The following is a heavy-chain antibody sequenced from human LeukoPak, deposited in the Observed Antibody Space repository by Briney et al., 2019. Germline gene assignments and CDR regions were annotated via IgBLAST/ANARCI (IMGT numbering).Heavy chain of an antibody. CDR3: ARPWGLLSPLDV. Sequence: SETLSLTCAVYGGSFSDYYWSWIRQSPGKGLEWIGEINHGGSTNHNPSLKSRVSMSVDTSKNQFSLKLSSVTAADTAVYYCARPWGLLSPLDVWGQGTTVTVS. CDR1: GGSFSDYY. CDR2: INHGGST. V-gene: IGHV4-34*01. J-gene: IGHJ6*02. D-gene: IGHD2-2*01.